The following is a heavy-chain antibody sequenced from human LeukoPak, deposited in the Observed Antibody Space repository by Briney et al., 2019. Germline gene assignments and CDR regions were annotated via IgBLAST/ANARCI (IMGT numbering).Heavy chain of an antibody. D-gene: IGHD6-6*01. CDR2: IYHSGST. CDR3: ARGARAARRAFDYYMDV. J-gene: IGHJ6*03. CDR1: GGSISRSNW. V-gene: IGHV4-4*02. Sequence: ASETLSLTCAVSGGSISRSNWWSWVRQSPGKGLEWVGEIYHSGSTNYNPSLKSRVTISVDTSKNQFSLKLSSVTAADTAVYYCARGARAARRAFDYYMDVWGKGTTVTVSS.